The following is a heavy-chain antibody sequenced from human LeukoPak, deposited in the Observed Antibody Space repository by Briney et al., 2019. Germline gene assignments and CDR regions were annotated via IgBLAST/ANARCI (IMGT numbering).Heavy chain of an antibody. CDR3: ARVVPAAIIRLDY. D-gene: IGHD2-2*01. V-gene: IGHV3-21*01. CDR2: ISSSSSYI. Sequence: GGSLRLSCAASGFTFSSYSMNWVRQAPRKGLEWVSSISSSSSYIYYADSVKGRFTISRDNAKNSLYLQMNSLRAEDTAVYYCARVVPAAIIRLDYWGQGTLVTVSS. CDR1: GFTFSSYS. J-gene: IGHJ4*02.